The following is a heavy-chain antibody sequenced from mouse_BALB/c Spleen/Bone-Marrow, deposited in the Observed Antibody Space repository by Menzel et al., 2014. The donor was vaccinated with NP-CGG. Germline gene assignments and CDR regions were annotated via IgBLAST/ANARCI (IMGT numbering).Heavy chain of an antibody. CDR2: IYHGGGYT. CDR1: GYTFTNYW. CDR3: AIRGDISGYGFAY. J-gene: IGHJ3*01. D-gene: IGHD3-2*01. V-gene: IGHV1-63*02. Sequence: QVHVKQSGAELVRPGTSVKMSCKAAGYTFTNYWIGWIKQRPGHGLEWIGDIYHGGGYTNYNEKFQGKATLTADTSSSTAYMQLSSLTSEDSAIFYCAIRGDISGYGFAYWGQGTLVTVSA.